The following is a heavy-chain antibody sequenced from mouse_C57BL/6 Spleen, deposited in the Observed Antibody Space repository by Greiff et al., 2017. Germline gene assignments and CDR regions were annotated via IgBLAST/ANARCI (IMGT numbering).Heavy chain of an antibody. CDR3: ARGYYYGSSYYFDY. CDR2: IDPSDSYT. Sequence: QVQLQQPGAELVMPGASVKLSCKASGYTFTSYWMHWVKQRPGQGLEWIGEIDPSDSYTNYNQKFKGKSTLTVDKSSSTAYMQLSSLTSEDSAVYYGARGYYYGSSYYFDYWGQGTTLTVSS. D-gene: IGHD1-1*01. J-gene: IGHJ2*01. V-gene: IGHV1-69*01. CDR1: GYTFTSYW.